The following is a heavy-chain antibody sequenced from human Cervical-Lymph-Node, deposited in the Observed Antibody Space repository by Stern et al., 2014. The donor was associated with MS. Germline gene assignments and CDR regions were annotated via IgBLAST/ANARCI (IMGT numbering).Heavy chain of an antibody. CDR3: AKEDRWLQSKPFDY. V-gene: IGHV3-30*18. J-gene: IGHJ4*02. Sequence: VQLEESGGGVVQPGRSLRLSCAASGFTFNIYGMHWVRQAPGKGLEWVAGISYDGSNKYYADSVKGRFTISRDNSKRTLFLQMNSLRAEDTAVYYCAKEDRWLQSKPFDYWGQGTLVTVSS. CDR1: GFTFNIYG. D-gene: IGHD5-24*01. CDR2: ISYDGSNK.